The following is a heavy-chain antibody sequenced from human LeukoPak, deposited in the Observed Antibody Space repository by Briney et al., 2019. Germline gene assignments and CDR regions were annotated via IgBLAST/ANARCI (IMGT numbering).Heavy chain of an antibody. CDR2: IYYSGST. CDR1: GGSISSYY. J-gene: IGHJ2*01. V-gene: IGHV4-59*01. CDR3: ARVSHDFWSGYGGWYFDL. Sequence: SQTLSLTCTVSGGSISSYYWSWIRQPPGKGLEWIGYIYYSGSTNYNPSLKSRVTISVDTSKNQFSLKLSSVTAADTAVYYCARVSHDFWSGYGGWYFDLWGRGTLVTVSS. D-gene: IGHD3-3*01.